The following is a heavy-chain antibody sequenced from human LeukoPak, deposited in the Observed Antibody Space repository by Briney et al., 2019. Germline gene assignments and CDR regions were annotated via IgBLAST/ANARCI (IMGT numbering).Heavy chain of an antibody. V-gene: IGHV3-30*03. CDR3: ARQTAVTTDAWDGFDY. Sequence: GSLRLSCADSGFTFSSYGMHWVRQAPGNGLEWVAVISYDGSNKYYADSVKGRFTISRDNAKNSLFLQMNSLKAEDTAVYYCARQTAVTTDAWDGFDYWGQGTLVTVSS. CDR1: GFTFSSYG. CDR2: ISYDGSNK. D-gene: IGHD4-17*01. J-gene: IGHJ4*02.